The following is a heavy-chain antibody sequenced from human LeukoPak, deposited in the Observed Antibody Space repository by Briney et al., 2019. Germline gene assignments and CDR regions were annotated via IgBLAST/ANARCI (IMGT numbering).Heavy chain of an antibody. J-gene: IGHJ4*02. CDR2: ISGSGGST. Sequence: GGSLRLSCAASGFTFSSYAMSWVRQAPGKGLEWVSAISGSGGSTYYADSVKGRFTISRDNSKNTLYLQMNSLRAEDTAVYYCAKDGRYCSSTSCLPAWGQGTLVTVSS. CDR3: AKDGRYCSSTSCLPA. CDR1: GFTFSSYA. V-gene: IGHV3-23*01. D-gene: IGHD2-2*01.